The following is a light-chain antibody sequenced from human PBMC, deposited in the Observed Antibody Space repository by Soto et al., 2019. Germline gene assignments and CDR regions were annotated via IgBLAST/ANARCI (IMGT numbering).Light chain of an antibody. CDR3: SSYTNSNTFV. J-gene: IGLJ1*01. Sequence: QSVLTQPPSVSGSPGQSVAISCTGTSSDVGNYNRVSWYQQPPGTAPKLMIYEVSNRPSGVPDRFSGSKSGNTASLTISGLQAEDEADYYCSSYTNSNTFVFGTRTKVTVL. V-gene: IGLV2-18*02. CDR2: EVS. CDR1: SSDVGNYNR.